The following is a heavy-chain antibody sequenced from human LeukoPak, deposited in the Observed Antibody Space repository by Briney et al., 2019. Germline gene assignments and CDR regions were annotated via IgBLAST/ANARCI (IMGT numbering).Heavy chain of an antibody. CDR1: GYTFTSYY. CDR2: INPSGGST. J-gene: IGHJ3*02. CDR3: ARVQRWVVPAAIPIDDAFDI. Sequence: GASVKVSCKASGYTFTSYYMHWVRQAPGQGLEWMGIINPSGGSTSYAQKFQGRVTMTRDMSTSTVYMELSSLRSEDTAVYYCARVQRWVVPAAIPIDDAFDIWGQGTMVTVSS. D-gene: IGHD2-2*01. V-gene: IGHV1-46*01.